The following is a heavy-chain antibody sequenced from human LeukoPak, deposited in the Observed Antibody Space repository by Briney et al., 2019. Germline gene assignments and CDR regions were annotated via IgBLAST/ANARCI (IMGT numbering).Heavy chain of an antibody. CDR3: ASSVITTTPVYFDY. J-gene: IGHJ4*02. V-gene: IGHV3-53*01. CDR1: GFSVSSNY. CDR2: IYDGGSA. D-gene: IGHD3-22*01. Sequence: GGSLRLSCAASGFSVSSNYMTWVRQAPGKGLEWVSVIYDGGSAYYADSVKGRFTISRDTSKNTLFLQMNSLRVEDTAVYYCASSVITTTPVYFDYWGQGTLVTVSS.